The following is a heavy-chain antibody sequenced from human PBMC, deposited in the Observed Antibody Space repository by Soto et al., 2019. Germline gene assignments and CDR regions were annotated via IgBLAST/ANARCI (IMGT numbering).Heavy chain of an antibody. D-gene: IGHD3-22*01. CDR1: GGTFSSYA. CDR3: ARDKGGNYYDSSGYYIAAYLDY. CDR2: IIPIFGTA. V-gene: IGHV1-69*01. Sequence: QVQLVQSGAEVKKPGSSVKVSCKASGGTFSSYAISWVRQAPGQGLEWMGGIIPIFGTANYAQKFQGRVTITADESTRTAYMELSRLRSEATAVYYCARDKGGNYYDSSGYYIAAYLDYWGQGTLVTVSS. J-gene: IGHJ4*02.